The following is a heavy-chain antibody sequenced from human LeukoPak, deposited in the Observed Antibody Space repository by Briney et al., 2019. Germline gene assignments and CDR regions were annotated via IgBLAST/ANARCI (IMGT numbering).Heavy chain of an antibody. CDR3: VRGRDYAGIAASYDY. Sequence: PGGSLRLSCAASGFTFSSYSMNWVRQAPGKGLEWVSYISSTAITINYADSVKGRFSISRDNVKNLLFLQMNRLRVDDTAVYYCVRGRDYAGIAASYDYWGQGMQVTVSS. CDR2: ISSTAITI. D-gene: IGHD4-23*01. CDR1: GFTFSSYS. V-gene: IGHV3-48*04. J-gene: IGHJ4*02.